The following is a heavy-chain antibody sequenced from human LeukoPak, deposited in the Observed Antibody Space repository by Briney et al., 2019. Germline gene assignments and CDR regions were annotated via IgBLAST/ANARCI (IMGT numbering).Heavy chain of an antibody. CDR1: GYTFPGYY. D-gene: IGHD2-2*01. V-gene: IGHV1-2*02. J-gene: IGHJ6*03. CDR2: INPNRGGT. CDR3: ARDLVVVPAATYMDV. Sequence: ASVKVSCKASGYTFPGYYMHWLRRAPGRGLERMGWINPNRGGTNYGQRLQGRGTMTRDTSISTAYMELSRLRSDDTDVYYCARDLVVVPAATYMDVWGKGTTVTVSS.